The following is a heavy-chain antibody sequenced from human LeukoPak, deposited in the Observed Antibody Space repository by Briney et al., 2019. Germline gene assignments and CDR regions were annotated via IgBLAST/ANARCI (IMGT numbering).Heavy chain of an antibody. Sequence: GGSLRLSCAASGFTFSSYGMHWVRQAPGKGLEWVAFIRYDGSNKYYADSVKGRFTISRDNSKNTLYLQMNSLRAEDTAVYYCAKGAQWLVYYFDYRGQGTLVTVSS. V-gene: IGHV3-30*02. CDR3: AKGAQWLVYYFDY. D-gene: IGHD6-19*01. CDR1: GFTFSSYG. J-gene: IGHJ4*02. CDR2: IRYDGSNK.